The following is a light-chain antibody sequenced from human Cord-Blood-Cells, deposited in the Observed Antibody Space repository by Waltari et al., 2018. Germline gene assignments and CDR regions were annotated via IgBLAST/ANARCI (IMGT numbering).Light chain of an antibody. CDR3: QQYYSTPFT. CDR1: QSVLYSSNNKNY. V-gene: IGKV4-1*01. J-gene: IGKJ3*01. CDR2: WAS. Sequence: DIVMTQSPDSLAVSLGARTTINCKSSQSVLYSSNNKNYLAWYQQKPGQPPKLLIYWASTRESGVPDLFSGSGSGTDFTLTISSLQAEDVAVYYCQQYYSTPFTFGPGTKVDIK.